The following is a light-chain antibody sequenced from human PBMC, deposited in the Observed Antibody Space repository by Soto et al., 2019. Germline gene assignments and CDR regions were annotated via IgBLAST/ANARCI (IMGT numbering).Light chain of an antibody. V-gene: IGKV1-5*03. CDR1: QSIRGW. Sequence: DIQMTQSPSTLFPSVGERVTITCRASQSIRGWLAWYQQKPGKAPNLLTFEASILESGVPSRFSGSGSGTEFTLTIDSLQPDDFATYYCQQYTTYSPTFGQGTKVEI. CDR3: QQYTTYSPT. J-gene: IGKJ1*01. CDR2: EAS.